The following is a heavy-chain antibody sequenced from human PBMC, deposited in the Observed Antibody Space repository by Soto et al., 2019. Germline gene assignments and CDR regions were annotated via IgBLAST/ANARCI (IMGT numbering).Heavy chain of an antibody. D-gene: IGHD3-10*01. CDR3: ARARVTGNFQH. V-gene: IGHV4-34*01. CDR1: GGSFSGYY. CDR2: IYNSGST. Sequence: PSATLSLTCAVYGGSFSGYYWSWIRQPSGKGLEWIGEIYNSGSTNYNPSLKSRVAMSADTSKNLFSLKLSSVTAADTAVYFCARARVTGNFQHWGQGTLVTVSS. J-gene: IGHJ1*01.